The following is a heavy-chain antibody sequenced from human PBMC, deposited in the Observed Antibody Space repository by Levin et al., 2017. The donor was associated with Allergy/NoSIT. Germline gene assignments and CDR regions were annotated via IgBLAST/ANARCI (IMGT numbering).Heavy chain of an antibody. CDR1: GGSVSSGDYY. CDR2: IYYSGAT. Sequence: SQTLSLTCTVSGGSVSSGDYYWSWIRQSPGKGLEWIGYIYYSGATSYNPSLKSRVFISVDRSKNHFSLKLSSVTAADTAVYYCAREALNDSWFDPWGQGTLVTVSS. V-gene: IGHV4-30-4*01. CDR3: AREALNDSWFDP. J-gene: IGHJ5*02.